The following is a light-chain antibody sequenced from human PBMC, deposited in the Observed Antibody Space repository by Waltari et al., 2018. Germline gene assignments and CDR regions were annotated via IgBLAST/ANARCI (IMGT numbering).Light chain of an antibody. V-gene: IGKV1D-12*01. Sequence: DLQMPQSPSSVSASVGDRVTITCRASQNIDTWLTWYQQIPGRAPKPLIFTTLRLQSGVPSRFSGSGSGTDFTLTISSLQPEDFATYYCQQAKSFPLTFGGGTTVEIK. CDR2: TTL. CDR3: QQAKSFPLT. CDR1: QNIDTW. J-gene: IGKJ4*01.